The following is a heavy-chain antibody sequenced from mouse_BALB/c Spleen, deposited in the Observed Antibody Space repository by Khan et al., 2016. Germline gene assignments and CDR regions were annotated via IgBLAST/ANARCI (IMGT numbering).Heavy chain of an antibody. CDR2: ILPGSGTI. CDR1: GYTFSRYW. CDR3: ARGTY. Sequence: QVQLKQSGAELMKPGASVKISCKATGYTFSRYWIEWIKERPGHGLEWIGEILPGSGTINYNDKFKDKATLTAETSSNTAYIHLSSLTSEDSAVYYCARGTYWGQGTLVTVSA. V-gene: IGHV1-9*01. J-gene: IGHJ3*01.